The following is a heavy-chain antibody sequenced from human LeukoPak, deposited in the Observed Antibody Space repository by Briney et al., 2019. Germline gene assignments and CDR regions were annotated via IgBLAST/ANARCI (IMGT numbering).Heavy chain of an antibody. Sequence: GGSLRLSCAASGFTFSSYWMHWVRQAPGKGLVWVSRINSDGSSTSYADSVKGRFTISRDNAKNSLYLQMNSLRAEDTAVYYCARGGYSSSWYYGYWGQGTLVTVSS. J-gene: IGHJ4*02. CDR1: GFTFSSYW. V-gene: IGHV3-74*01. CDR3: ARGGYSSSWYYGY. CDR2: INSDGSST. D-gene: IGHD6-13*01.